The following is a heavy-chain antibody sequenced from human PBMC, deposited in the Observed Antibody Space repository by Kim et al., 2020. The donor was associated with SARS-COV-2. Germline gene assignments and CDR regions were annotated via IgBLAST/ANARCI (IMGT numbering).Heavy chain of an antibody. D-gene: IGHD2-15*01. CDR1: GCSISSDNSY. J-gene: IGHJ3*02. V-gene: IGHV4-31*03. CDR3: ARGCCCGGTCYMAFDI. CDR2: ISYSGGT. Sequence: SETLSLTCSVSGCSISSDNSYWSWIRQHPGKGLEWIGYISYSGGTYYHPSLRSRVTISLDTSKNQFSLKLSSVTAADTAGYYCARGCCCGGTCYMAFDI.